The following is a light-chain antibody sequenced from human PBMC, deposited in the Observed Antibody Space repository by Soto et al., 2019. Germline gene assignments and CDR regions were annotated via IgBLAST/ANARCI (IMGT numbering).Light chain of an antibody. CDR3: SSYTDSNTVL. J-gene: IGLJ2*01. Sequence: QSVLTQPASVSGSPGQSITIPCTGTSSDVGAYNYVSWYQHHPGKAPKLIIYEVVNRPSGISNRFSGSKSGNTASLAISGLQAEDEADYYCSSYTDSNTVLFGGGTKVTVL. V-gene: IGLV2-14*01. CDR1: SSDVGAYNY. CDR2: EVV.